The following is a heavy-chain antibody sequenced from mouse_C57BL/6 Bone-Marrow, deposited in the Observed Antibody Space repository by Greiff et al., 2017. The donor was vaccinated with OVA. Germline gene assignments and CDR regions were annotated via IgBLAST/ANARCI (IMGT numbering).Heavy chain of an antibody. D-gene: IGHD4-1*01. CDR3: ARQVTGKSNYFDY. V-gene: IGHV1-58*01. CDR2: IYIGNGYT. J-gene: IGHJ2*01. CDR1: GYTFTSYG. Sequence: EVQRVESGAELVRPGSSVKMSCKTSGYTFTSYGINWVKQRPGQGLEWIGYIYIGNGYTEYNEKFKGKATLTSDTSSSTAYMQLSSLTSEDSAIYVCARQVTGKSNYFDYWGQGTTLTVSS.